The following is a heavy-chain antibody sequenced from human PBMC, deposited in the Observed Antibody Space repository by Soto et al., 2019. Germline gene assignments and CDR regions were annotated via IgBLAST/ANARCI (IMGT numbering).Heavy chain of an antibody. V-gene: IGHV1-69*13. CDR1: GGTFSSYA. Sequence: SVKVSCKASGGTFSSYAISWVRQAPGQGFEWMGGIIPIFGTANYAQKFQGRVTITADESTSTAYMELSSLRSEDTAVYYCARVSRVIVVVMTYYYYGMDVWGQGTTVTVSS. D-gene: IGHD3-22*01. CDR2: IIPIFGTA. J-gene: IGHJ6*02. CDR3: ARVSRVIVVVMTYYYYGMDV.